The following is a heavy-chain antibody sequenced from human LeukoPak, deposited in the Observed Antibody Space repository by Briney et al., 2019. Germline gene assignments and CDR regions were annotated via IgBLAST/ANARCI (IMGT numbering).Heavy chain of an antibody. CDR1: GFTFSSYA. CDR2: ISATGGST. CDR3: AKDYGPSYGYCSGGSCYSGYFDY. V-gene: IGHV3-23*01. D-gene: IGHD2-15*01. J-gene: IGHJ4*02. Sequence: GGSLRLSCAASGFTFSSYAMTWVRQAPGEGLEWVSAISATGGSTYSADSLKGRFTISRDNSKNTLYLQMNSLRVEDTAVYYCAKDYGPSYGYCSGGSCYSGYFDYWGQGTLVTVSS.